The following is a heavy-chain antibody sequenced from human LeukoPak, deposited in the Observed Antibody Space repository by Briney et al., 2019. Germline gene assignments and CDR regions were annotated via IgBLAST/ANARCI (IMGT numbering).Heavy chain of an antibody. CDR1: GGTFSSYA. V-gene: IGHV1-69*06. CDR3: ARDTAMASFDY. D-gene: IGHD5-18*01. CDR2: IIPIFGTA. Sequence: SVKVSCTASGGTFSSYAISWVRQAPGQGLEWMGRIIPIFGTANYAQKFQGRVTITADKSTSTAYMELSSLRSEDTAVYYCARDTAMASFDYWGQGTLVTVSS. J-gene: IGHJ4*02.